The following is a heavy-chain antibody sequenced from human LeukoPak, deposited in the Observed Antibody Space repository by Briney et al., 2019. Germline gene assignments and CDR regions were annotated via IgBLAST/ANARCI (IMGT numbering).Heavy chain of an antibody. V-gene: IGHV3-30-3*01. J-gene: IGHJ4*02. CDR2: ISNDGSSK. D-gene: IGHD3-10*01. Sequence: GGSLRLSCAASGFIFNKYTMYWVRQAQGKGLEWVAVISNDGSSKYYADSVKGRFTISRDNSKNTLYLQMNSLRAEDTAVYYCAKDRGGGFGELRVWDQGTLVTVSS. CDR1: GFIFNKYT. CDR3: AKDRGGGFGELRV.